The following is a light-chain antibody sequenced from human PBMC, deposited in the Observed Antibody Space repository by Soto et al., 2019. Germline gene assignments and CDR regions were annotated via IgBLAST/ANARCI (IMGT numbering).Light chain of an antibody. V-gene: IGKV1-9*01. J-gene: IGKJ2*01. CDR3: QQLNSYPRT. CDR1: QCISSY. Sequence: DIQLTQSPSFLSASVGDRVTITCRASQCISSYSAWYQQRPGKAPKLLIYAASTLQSGVPSRFSGSGSGTEFTLTISSLQPEDCATVYCQQLNSYPRTFGQGTKLEIK. CDR2: AAS.